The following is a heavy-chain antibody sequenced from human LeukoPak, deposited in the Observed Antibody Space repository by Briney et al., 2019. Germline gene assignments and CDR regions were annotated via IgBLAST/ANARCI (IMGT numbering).Heavy chain of an antibody. J-gene: IGHJ6*02. D-gene: IGHD2-2*01. CDR1: GFTFSSYW. CDR3: ARELEENCSSTSCLKGYYYYYGMDV. CDR2: INSDGSST. Sequence: GGSLRLSCAASGFTFSSYWMYWVRQAPGKGLVWVSRINSDGSSTSYADSVKGRFTISRDNAKNTLYLQMNSLRAEDTAVYYCARELEENCSSTSCLKGYYYYYGMDVWGQGTTVTVSS. V-gene: IGHV3-74*01.